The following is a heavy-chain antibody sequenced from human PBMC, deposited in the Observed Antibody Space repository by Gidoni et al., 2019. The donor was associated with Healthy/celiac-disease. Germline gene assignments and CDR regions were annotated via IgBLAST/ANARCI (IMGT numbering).Heavy chain of an antibody. D-gene: IGHD2-15*01. CDR2: IKSKTDGGTT. Sequence: EVQLVESGGGLVKPGGSLRLSCAASGFTFSNAWMSWVRQAPGKGLEWVGRIKSKTDGGTTDYAAPVKGRFTISRDDSKNTLYLQMNSLKTEDTAVYYCTTDLSFLVVYYYYGMDVWGQGTTVTVSS. J-gene: IGHJ6*02. CDR1: GFTFSNAW. CDR3: TTDLSFLVVYYYYGMDV. V-gene: IGHV3-15*01.